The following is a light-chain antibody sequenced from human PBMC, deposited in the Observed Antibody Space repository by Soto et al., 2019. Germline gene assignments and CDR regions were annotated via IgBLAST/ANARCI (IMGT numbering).Light chain of an antibody. Sequence: EIVLTQSPATLSLSPGERATLSCRASQSVGSYLAWYQQKPGQAPRLLIYDASSRATGIPARFSGSGSGTDFTLTISSLEPEDFAIYYCQQRRNWPPTFGQGTRLEIK. J-gene: IGKJ5*01. CDR2: DAS. CDR1: QSVGSY. V-gene: IGKV3-11*01. CDR3: QQRRNWPPT.